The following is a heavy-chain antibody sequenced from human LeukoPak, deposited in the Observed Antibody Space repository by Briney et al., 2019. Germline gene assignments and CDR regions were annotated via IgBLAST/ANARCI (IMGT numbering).Heavy chain of an antibody. CDR2: IRYDGSNK. Sequence: PGGSLRLFCAASGFTFSSYGMHWVRQAPGKGLEWVAFIRYDGSNKYYADSVKGRFTISRDNSKNTLYLQMNSLRAEDTAVYYCAKDRRILTGYSLLDYWGQGTLVTVSS. CDR1: GFTFSSYG. V-gene: IGHV3-30*02. CDR3: AKDRRILTGYSLLDY. D-gene: IGHD3-9*01. J-gene: IGHJ4*02.